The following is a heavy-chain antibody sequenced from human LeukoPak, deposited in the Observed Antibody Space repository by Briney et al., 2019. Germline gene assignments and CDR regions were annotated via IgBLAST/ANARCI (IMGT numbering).Heavy chain of an antibody. CDR1: GFTFSSYG. CDR3: ARDRSMSGWYIDL. J-gene: IGHJ2*01. V-gene: IGHV3-33*01. D-gene: IGHD2/OR15-2a*01. CDR2: IWYDGSNK. Sequence: GGSLRLSCAVSGFTFSSYGMHWVRQAPGKGLEWVAVIWYDGSNKYYPDSVQGRFTISRDNSKNTLYLQVNSLRAEDTAVYYCARDRSMSGWYIDLWGRGTLVTVSS.